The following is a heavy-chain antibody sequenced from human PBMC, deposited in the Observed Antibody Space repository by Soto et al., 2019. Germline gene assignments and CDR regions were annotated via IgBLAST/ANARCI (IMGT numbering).Heavy chain of an antibody. V-gene: IGHV1-69*13. CDR1: GVTFNRQD. D-gene: IGHD2-8*01. Sequence: SVKVSCKASGVTFNRQDMRWVRQAPGQGLEWMGGIIPMFGTPHYAEKFQDRVTITADESTGTAYLELSSLTSEDTAVYYCAASEWRERDSFDYWGPGTLVTVSS. CDR2: IIPMFGTP. J-gene: IGHJ4*02. CDR3: AASEWRERDSFDY.